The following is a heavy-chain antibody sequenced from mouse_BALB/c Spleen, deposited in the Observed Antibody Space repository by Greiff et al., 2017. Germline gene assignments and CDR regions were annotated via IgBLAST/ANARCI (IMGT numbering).Heavy chain of an antibody. D-gene: IGHD1-1*01. J-gene: IGHJ4*01. CDR2: ISSGGST. Sequence: EVMLVESGGGLVKPGGSLKLSCAASGFTFSSYAMSWVRQTPEKRLEWVASISSGGSTYYPDSVKGRFTISRDNARNILYLQMSSLRSEDTAMYYCARRVYYYGSSYVRAMDYWGQGTSVTVSS. V-gene: IGHV5-6-5*01. CDR1: GFTFSSYA. CDR3: ARRVYYYGSSYVRAMDY.